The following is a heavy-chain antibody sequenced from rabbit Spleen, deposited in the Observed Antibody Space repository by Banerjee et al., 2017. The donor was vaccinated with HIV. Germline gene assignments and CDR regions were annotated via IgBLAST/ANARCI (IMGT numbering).Heavy chain of an antibody. CDR3: ARETWGSTGNYGL. CDR1: GFSFSSGYD. D-gene: IGHD7-1*01. Sequence: QQLVESGGGPVKPGASLTLTCKASGFSFSSGYDMCWVRQAPGKGLEWIACIGTGVGDTYYANWAKGRFTISKTSSTTVTLQVTSLTAADTATYFCARETWGSTGNYGLWGQGTLVTVS. CDR2: IGTGVGDT. V-gene: IGHV1S40*01. J-gene: IGHJ4*01.